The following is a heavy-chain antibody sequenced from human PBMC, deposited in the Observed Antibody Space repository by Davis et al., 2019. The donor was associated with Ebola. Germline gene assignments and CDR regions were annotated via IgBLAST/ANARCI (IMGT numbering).Heavy chain of an antibody. CDR3: ARAGYGDYGLYYYGMDV. CDR1: GGSIISSSSY. V-gene: IGHV4-61*01. J-gene: IGHJ6*04. D-gene: IGHD4-17*01. Sequence: SETLSLTCTVSGGSIISSSSYWSWIRQPPGKGLEWIGYIYYSGSTNYNPSLKSRVTISVDTSKNQFSLKLSSVTAADTAVYYCARAGYGDYGLYYYGMDVWGKGTTVTVSS. CDR2: IYYSGST.